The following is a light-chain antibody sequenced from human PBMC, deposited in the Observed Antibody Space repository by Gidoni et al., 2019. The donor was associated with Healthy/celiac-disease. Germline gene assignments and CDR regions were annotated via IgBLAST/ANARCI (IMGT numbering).Light chain of an antibody. CDR1: QSVTNNY. Sequence: EIVLSQYPGTLSLSPGERATLSCRASQSVTNNYLAWYQQKPGQAPRLDIYDASNRATGIPDRFSGSGSGPDFTLTISRLEPEDFAVYYCQQSGSSPYTFGQGSKLEIK. J-gene: IGKJ2*01. V-gene: IGKV3-20*01. CDR3: QQSGSSPYT. CDR2: DAS.